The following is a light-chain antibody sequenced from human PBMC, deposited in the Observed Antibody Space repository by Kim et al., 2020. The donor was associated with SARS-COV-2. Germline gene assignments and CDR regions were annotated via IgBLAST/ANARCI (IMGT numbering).Light chain of an antibody. Sequence: SYELNQPPSVSVSPGQTARITCSGDALPKQYAYWYQQKPGQAPVLVIYKDSERPSGIPERFSGSSSGTTVTLTISGVQAEDEADDYCQSADSSGTYQVFGGGTKLTVL. CDR2: KDS. CDR3: QSADSSGTYQV. V-gene: IGLV3-25*03. CDR1: ALPKQY. J-gene: IGLJ3*02.